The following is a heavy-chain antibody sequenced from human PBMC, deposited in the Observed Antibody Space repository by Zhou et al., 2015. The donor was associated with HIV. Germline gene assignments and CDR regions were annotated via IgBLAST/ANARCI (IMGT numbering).Heavy chain of an antibody. V-gene: IGHV1-18*04. CDR2: IYNGNT. J-gene: IGHJ4*02. CDR1: GYPFSSYG. CDR3: ASGTGSPAFDS. Sequence: QVQLVQSGAEVKKPGASMKVSCKASGYPFSSYGLTWVRQVPGQGLEWMGWIYNGNTNYAQKFQGRVTVTTDTSTRTAHMELRSLRSDDTGVYYCASGTGSPAFDSWGQGTLVTVSS. D-gene: IGHD2-8*02.